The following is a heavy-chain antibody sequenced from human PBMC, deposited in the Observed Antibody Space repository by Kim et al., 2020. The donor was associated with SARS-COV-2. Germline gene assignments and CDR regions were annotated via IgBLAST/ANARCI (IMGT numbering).Heavy chain of an antibody. J-gene: IGHJ1*01. V-gene: IGHV3-21*01. D-gene: IGHD6-6*01. CDR3: ARDFGSHSSSPGYFQH. CDR1: GFTFSSYS. CDR2: ISSSSSYI. Sequence: GGSLRLSCAASGFTFSSYSMNWVRQAPGKGLEWVSSISSSSSYIYYADSVKGRFTISRDNAKNSLYLQMNSLRAEDTAVYYCARDFGSHSSSPGYFQHWGQGTLVTVSS.